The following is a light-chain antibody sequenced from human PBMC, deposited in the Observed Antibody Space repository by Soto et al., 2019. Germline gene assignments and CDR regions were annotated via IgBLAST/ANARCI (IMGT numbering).Light chain of an antibody. CDR3: QQYESYSPWT. V-gene: IGKV1-5*01. CDR1: QSISSW. Sequence: DIKMTQSPSALPASVGDRVTITCRASQSISSWLAWYQQKPGKAPKLLIYDASTLQSGVPSRFSGSGSGTEFTLTISNLQPDDFATYYCQQYESYSPWTFGQGTKV. J-gene: IGKJ1*01. CDR2: DAS.